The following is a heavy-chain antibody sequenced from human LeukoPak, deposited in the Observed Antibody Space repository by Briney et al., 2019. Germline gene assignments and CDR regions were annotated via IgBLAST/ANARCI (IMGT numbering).Heavy chain of an antibody. CDR1: GYTFTIYY. J-gene: IGHJ4*02. D-gene: IGHD3-10*01. CDR2: INPSGGST. Sequence: ASVTVSFTASGYTFTIYYMHWVRQAPGQGLEWMGIINPSGGSTSYAQKFQGWVTMTRDTSISTAYMELSRLRSDDTAVYYCARVYGSGSYYSLWGQGTLVTVSS. CDR3: ARVYGSGSYYSL. V-gene: IGHV1-46*01.